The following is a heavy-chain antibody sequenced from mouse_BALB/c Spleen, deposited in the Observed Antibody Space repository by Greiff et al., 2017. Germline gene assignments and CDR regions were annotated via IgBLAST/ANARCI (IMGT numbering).Heavy chain of an antibody. V-gene: IGHV1-55*01. CDR1: GYNFTSYW. D-gene: IGHD1-1*01. Sequence: VQLQQPGAELVKPGTSVKLSCKASGYNFTSYWINWVKLRPGQGLEWIGDIYPGSGSTNYNEKFKSKATLTVDTSSSTAYMQLSSLASEDSALYYCARNYYGSSWFAYWGQGTLVTVSA. CDR3: ARNYYGSSWFAY. CDR2: IYPGSGST. J-gene: IGHJ3*01.